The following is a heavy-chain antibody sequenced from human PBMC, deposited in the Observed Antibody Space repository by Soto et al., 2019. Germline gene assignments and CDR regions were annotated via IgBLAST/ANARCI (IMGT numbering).Heavy chain of an antibody. D-gene: IGHD2-21*01. CDR1: GFTFSNSA. CDR2: ICRTNNT. Sequence: EVHLLESGGGLVQPGGSLRLSCAASGFTFSNSAMTWVRQALGKGPEWVSSICRTNNTHYADSVKGRFAISRDNSQNTLSLQMNSLTAEDTAVYFCARGRYVDGGDYWVESLAFDYWGQGTLVTVSS. J-gene: IGHJ4*02. V-gene: IGHV3-23*01. CDR3: ARGRYVDGGDYWVESLAFDY.